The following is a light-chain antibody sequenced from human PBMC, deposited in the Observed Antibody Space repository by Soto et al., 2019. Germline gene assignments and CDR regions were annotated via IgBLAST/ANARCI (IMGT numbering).Light chain of an antibody. V-gene: IGKV3-20*01. J-gene: IGKJ3*01. Sequence: EIVLTQSPGTLSLSPGERATLSCRASQSVSSSYLAWYQQKPGQAPRLLIYGASSRATGIPDRFSGSGSGTDFPLTISRLEPEDFAVYYCQQYGSSPGVTFGPGPKVDIK. CDR1: QSVSSSY. CDR3: QQYGSSPGVT. CDR2: GAS.